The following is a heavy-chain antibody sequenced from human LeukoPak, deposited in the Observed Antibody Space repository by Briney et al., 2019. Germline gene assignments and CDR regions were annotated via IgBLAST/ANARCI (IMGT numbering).Heavy chain of an antibody. V-gene: IGHV4-31*03. Sequence: SETLSLTCTVSGGSISSGGYYWSWIRQHPGKGLEWIGYIYYSGSTYYNPSLKSRVTISVDTSKNQFSLKLSSVTAADTAVYYCASYLPGDGYNPKPPPAPYFDYWGQGTLVTVSS. J-gene: IGHJ4*02. CDR2: IYYSGST. CDR3: ASYLPGDGYNPKPPPAPYFDY. CDR1: GGSISSGGYY. D-gene: IGHD5-24*01.